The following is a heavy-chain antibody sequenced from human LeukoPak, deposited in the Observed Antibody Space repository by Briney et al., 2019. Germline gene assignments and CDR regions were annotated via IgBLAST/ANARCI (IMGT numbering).Heavy chain of an antibody. Sequence: PSGTLSLTCTVSGGSISDYYWSWIRQPPGKGREWIGYFHSSGSANYKPSLKSRVTISVDTSKNQCSMKVCSVTAADTAKYYCARNSYYYQTHDTWGQGTLVTVSS. CDR3: ARNSYYYQTHDT. D-gene: IGHD3-10*01. V-gene: IGHV4-59*08. CDR2: FHSSGSA. J-gene: IGHJ5*02. CDR1: GGSISDYY.